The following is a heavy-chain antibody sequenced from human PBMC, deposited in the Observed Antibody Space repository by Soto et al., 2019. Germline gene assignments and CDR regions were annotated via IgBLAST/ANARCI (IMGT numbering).Heavy chain of an antibody. J-gene: IGHJ4*02. CDR3: VRGNPLNDY. D-gene: IGHD1-1*01. V-gene: IGHV3-74*01. CDR1: GFTFGTYW. CDR2: INTDGSIT. Sequence: EVHLVESGGGLVQPGESLRLSCAASGFTFGTYWMHWIYQLPGKGLVWGARINTDGSITGYADSVQGRFTISRDNAKKTLYLQMNSLRVEDTATYYCVRGNPLNDYWGQGTMVTVSS.